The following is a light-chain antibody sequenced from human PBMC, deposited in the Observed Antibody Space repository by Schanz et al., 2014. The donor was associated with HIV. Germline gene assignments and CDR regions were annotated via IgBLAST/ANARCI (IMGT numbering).Light chain of an antibody. CDR3: SSYAATKDLL. CDR1: SSDVGGHNY. Sequence: QSALTQPPSASGSPGQSVTISCTGTSSDVGGHNYVSWYQHHPGKAPKLIIFEVSERPSGVPDRFSGSKSGNTAYLTVSGLQAEDEADYYCSSYAATKDLLFGGGTKLTV. CDR2: EVS. V-gene: IGLV2-8*01. J-gene: IGLJ2*01.